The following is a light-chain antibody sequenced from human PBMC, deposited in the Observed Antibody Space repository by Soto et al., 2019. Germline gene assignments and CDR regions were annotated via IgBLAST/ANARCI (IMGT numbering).Light chain of an antibody. V-gene: IGLV6-57*04. J-gene: IGLJ2*01. CDR2: EDN. CDR3: QSYDSSSPVV. CDR1: SGSIASSS. Sequence: NFMLTQPNSVSESPGKTVTISCTRSSGSIASSSVQWYQQRPGSAPTTVIYEDNQRPSGVPDRFSGSIDTSSNSASLTISGLKTEDEADYYCQSYDSSSPVVFGGGTKLTVL.